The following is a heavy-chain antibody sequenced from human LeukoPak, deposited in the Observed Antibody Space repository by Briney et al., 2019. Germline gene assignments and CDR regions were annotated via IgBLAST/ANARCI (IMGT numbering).Heavy chain of an antibody. Sequence: SETLSLTCAVYGGSFSGYYWSWIRQPPGKGLEWIGEINHSGSTNYNPSLKSRVTISVDTSKNQFSLKLSSVTGADTAVYYCAGERGEEYSSGWYKRNYFDNWGQGIRVTVSS. J-gene: IGHJ4*02. CDR3: AGERGEEYSSGWYKRNYFDN. D-gene: IGHD6-19*01. CDR1: GGSFSGYY. V-gene: IGHV4-34*01. CDR2: INHSGST.